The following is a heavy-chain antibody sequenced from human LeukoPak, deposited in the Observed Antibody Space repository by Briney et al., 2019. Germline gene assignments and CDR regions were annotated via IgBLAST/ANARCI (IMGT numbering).Heavy chain of an antibody. D-gene: IGHD2-2*01. Sequence: GGSLRLSCATSGFTFSDYYMSWIRQAPGKGLEWVSYISSSGSTIYCADSVKGRFTISRDNAKNSLYLQMNSLRAEDTAVYYCARGGGYCSSPSCYSGYYYGMDVWGQGTTVTVSS. J-gene: IGHJ6*02. CDR1: GFTFSDYY. CDR2: ISSSGSTI. V-gene: IGHV3-11*01. CDR3: ARGGGYCSSPSCYSGYYYGMDV.